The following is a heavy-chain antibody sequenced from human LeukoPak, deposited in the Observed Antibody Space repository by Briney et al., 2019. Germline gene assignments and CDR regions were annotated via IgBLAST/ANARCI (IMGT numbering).Heavy chain of an antibody. CDR2: ISWNSGSI. Sequence: GGSLRLSRAASGFTFDDYAMHWVRQAPGKGLEWVSGISWNSGSIGYADSVKGRFTISRDNAKNSLYLQMNSLRAEDTALYYCAKVGYSSGWAFDYWGQGTLVTVSS. J-gene: IGHJ4*02. CDR3: AKVGYSSGWAFDY. V-gene: IGHV3-9*01. D-gene: IGHD6-19*01. CDR1: GFTFDDYA.